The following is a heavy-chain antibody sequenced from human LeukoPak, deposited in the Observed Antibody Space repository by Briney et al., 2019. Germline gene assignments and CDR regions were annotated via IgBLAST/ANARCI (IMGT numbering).Heavy chain of an antibody. CDR3: ARVPGIAAAQDFDY. CDR2: IYYSGST. J-gene: IGHJ4*02. V-gene: IGHV4-39*01. Sequence: SETLSLTCTVSGGSISSSSYYWGWIRQPPGKGLEWIGSIYYSGSTYYNPSLKSRVTISVDTSKNQFSLKLSSVTAADTAVYYCARVPGIAAAQDFDYWGQGTLVTVSS. CDR1: GGSISSSSYY. D-gene: IGHD6-13*01.